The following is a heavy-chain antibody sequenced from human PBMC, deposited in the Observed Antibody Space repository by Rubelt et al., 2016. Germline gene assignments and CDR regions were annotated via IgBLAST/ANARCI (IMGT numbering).Heavy chain of an antibody. Sequence: EVQLVQSGAEVKKPGESLKISCKTSGYRFSTSWIAWVRQMPGKGLEWMGTIYPADSETTYSPSFQGQVTISADNAIKTAYLQWGSLKAADTAVYYWVRDSTEVFDIWGQGTMVIVSS. D-gene: IGHD2-21*02. V-gene: IGHV5-51*03. CDR1: GYRFSTSW. J-gene: IGHJ3*02. CDR2: IYPADSET. CDR3: VRDSTEVFDI.